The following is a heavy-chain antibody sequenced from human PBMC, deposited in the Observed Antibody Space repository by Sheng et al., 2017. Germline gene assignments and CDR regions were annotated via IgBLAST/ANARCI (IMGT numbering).Heavy chain of an antibody. Sequence: EVQLVESGGNLVQPGGSLRLSCAASGFTFNIYIMNWVRQAPGQGLEWVSSISGNGGSTYYADSVKGRFTISRDNSKNTLYLQMNSLRAEDTAVYYCAKIGTNMDVWGQGTTVTVSS. CDR3: AKIGTNMDV. CDR2: ISGNGGST. V-gene: IGHV3-23*04. CDR1: GFTFNIYI. J-gene: IGHJ6*02. D-gene: IGHD3-10*01.